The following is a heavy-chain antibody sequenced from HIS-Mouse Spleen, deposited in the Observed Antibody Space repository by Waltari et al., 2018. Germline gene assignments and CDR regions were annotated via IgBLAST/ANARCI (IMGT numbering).Heavy chain of an antibody. Sequence: QVQLQQWGAGLLKPSETLSLTCAVYGGSFSGYYWSWIRQPPGKGLEWIGEINHSGSTNSNPSLKRRVTISVDTSKNQFSLKLSSVTAADTAVYYCAGYNWNYGTDYWGQGTLVTVSS. J-gene: IGHJ4*02. D-gene: IGHD1-7*01. CDR1: GGSFSGYY. V-gene: IGHV4-34*01. CDR2: INHSGST. CDR3: AGYNWNYGTDY.